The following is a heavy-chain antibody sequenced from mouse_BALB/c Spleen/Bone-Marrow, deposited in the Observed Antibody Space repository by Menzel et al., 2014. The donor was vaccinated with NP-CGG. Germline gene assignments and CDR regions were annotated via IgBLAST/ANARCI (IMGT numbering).Heavy chain of an antibody. V-gene: IGHV5-12-1*01. J-gene: IGHJ3*02. CDR3: ARQILRGFGY. D-gene: IGHD1-1*01. Sequence: EVMLVESGGGLVKPRGSLKLSCAASGFAFSSYDMSWVRQTPEKRLEWVAYISSGGGSTYYADTVKGRFTISRDNAKNTLYLQMSSLKSEDTAMYYCARQILRGFGYWGQGTPVTVSA. CDR2: ISSGGGST. CDR1: GFAFSSYD.